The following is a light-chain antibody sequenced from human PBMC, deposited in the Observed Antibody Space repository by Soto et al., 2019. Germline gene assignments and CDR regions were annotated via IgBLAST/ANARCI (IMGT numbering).Light chain of an antibody. CDR2: GAS. V-gene: IGKV3-20*01. CDR1: QSVSSSY. CDR3: QQYGGSSWT. J-gene: IGKJ1*01. Sequence: EIVLTQSPGTLSVSPGDRVTLSCRASQSVSSSYLACYHQKPGQAPRLLIFGASSRATGISDRFSGSGSGTDFTLTISRLEPEDFAVYYCQQYGGSSWTFGQGTKVDI.